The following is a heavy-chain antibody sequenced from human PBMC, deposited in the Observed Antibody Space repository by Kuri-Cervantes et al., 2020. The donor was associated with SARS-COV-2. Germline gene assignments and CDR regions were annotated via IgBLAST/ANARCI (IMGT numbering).Heavy chain of an antibody. J-gene: IGHJ4*02. CDR3: AKDLLGGLQPFDY. CDR2: ISGSGGST. D-gene: IGHD4-11*01. V-gene: IGHV3-23*01. Sequence: GGSLRLSCAASGFTFSSYAMSWVRQAPGKGLEWVSAISGSGGSTYYADSVKGRFTISRDNPKNTLYLQMNSLRAEDTAVYYCAKDLLGGLQPFDYWGQGTLVTVSS. CDR1: GFTFSSYA.